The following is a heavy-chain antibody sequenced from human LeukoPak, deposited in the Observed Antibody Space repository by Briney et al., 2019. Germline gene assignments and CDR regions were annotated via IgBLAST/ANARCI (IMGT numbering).Heavy chain of an antibody. J-gene: IGHJ4*02. CDR3: ARDGTGSGWYSASYDY. CDR2: INAHNGNT. V-gene: IGHV1-18*01. CDR1: GYTFTSYG. Sequence: ASVKVSCKASGYTFTSYGISWVRQAPGQGLEWMGWINAHNGNTNYAQKLQGRVTMTRDTSISTAYMELNSLRAEDTAVYYCARDGTGSGWYSASYDYWGQGTLVTVSS. D-gene: IGHD6-19*01.